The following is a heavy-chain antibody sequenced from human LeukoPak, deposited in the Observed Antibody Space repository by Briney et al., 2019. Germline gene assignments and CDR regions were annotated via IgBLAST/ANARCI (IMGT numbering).Heavy chain of an antibody. V-gene: IGHV4-34*01. Sequence: PSETLSLTCAVYGGSFSGYSWSWIRQPPGKGLEWIGEINHSGSTNYNPSLKSRVTISVDTSKNQFSLKLSSVTAADTAVYYCARHVWFGELLYYLNWFDPWGQGTLVTVSS. CDR2: INHSGST. CDR1: GGSFSGYS. J-gene: IGHJ5*02. CDR3: ARHVWFGELLYYLNWFDP. D-gene: IGHD3-10*01.